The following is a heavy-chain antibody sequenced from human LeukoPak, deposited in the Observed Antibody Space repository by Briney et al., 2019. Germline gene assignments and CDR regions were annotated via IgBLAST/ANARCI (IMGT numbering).Heavy chain of an antibody. CDR1: GFTFSSYA. D-gene: IGHD3-22*01. Sequence: GGSLRLSCAASGFTFSSYAMHWVRQAPGKGLEWVAVISYDGSNKYYADSVKGRFTISRDNSKNTLYLQMNSLRAEDTAVYYCARGYPGSYYYDSSGYPGAFDIWGQGTMVTVSS. J-gene: IGHJ3*02. CDR2: ISYDGSNK. V-gene: IGHV3-30-3*01. CDR3: ARGYPGSYYYDSSGYPGAFDI.